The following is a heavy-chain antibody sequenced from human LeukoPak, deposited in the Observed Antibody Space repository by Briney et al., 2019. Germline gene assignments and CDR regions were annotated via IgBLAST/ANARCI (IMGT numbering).Heavy chain of an antibody. Sequence: GGSLRLSCAASGFTFSSYWMSWVRQAPGKGLEWVANIKQDGSEKYYVDSVKGRFTISRDNAKNSLYLQMNSLRAEDTAVYYCARVGPAMVRGVIYYFDYWGQGTLVTVSS. CDR2: IKQDGSEK. D-gene: IGHD3-10*01. J-gene: IGHJ4*02. CDR1: GFTFSSYW. V-gene: IGHV3-7*01. CDR3: ARVGPAMVRGVIYYFDY.